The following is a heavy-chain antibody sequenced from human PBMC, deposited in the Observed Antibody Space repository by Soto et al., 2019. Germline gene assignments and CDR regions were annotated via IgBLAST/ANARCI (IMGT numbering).Heavy chain of an antibody. V-gene: IGHV3-30*18. D-gene: IGHD1-26*01. CDR2: ISYDGSNK. Sequence: QVQLVESGGGVVQAGRSLRLSCAASGFSFSSYGMHWVRQAPGKGLEWVAVISYDGSNKYYADSVKGRFTISRDKSKNTLYLQMNSLRAEDTAVYYCAKGDYSGSYYVHYWGQGTLVTVSS. CDR3: AKGDYSGSYYVHY. J-gene: IGHJ4*02. CDR1: GFSFSSYG.